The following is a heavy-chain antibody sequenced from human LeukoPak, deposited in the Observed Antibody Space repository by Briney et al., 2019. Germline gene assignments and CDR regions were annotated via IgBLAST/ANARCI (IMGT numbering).Heavy chain of an antibody. CDR2: ISYDGSNK. CDR1: GFTFSSYA. D-gene: IGHD2-15*01. V-gene: IGHV3-30*01. Sequence: GGSLRLSCAASGFTFSSYAMHWVRQAPGKGLEWVAVISYDGSNKYYADSVKGRFTISRGNSKNTLYLQMNSLRAEDTAVYYCARDGRHPYCSGGSCYIGYFDYWGQGTLVTVSS. J-gene: IGHJ4*02. CDR3: ARDGRHPYCSGGSCYIGYFDY.